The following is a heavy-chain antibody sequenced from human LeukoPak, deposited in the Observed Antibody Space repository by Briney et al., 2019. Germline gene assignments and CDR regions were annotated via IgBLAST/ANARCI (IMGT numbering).Heavy chain of an antibody. CDR3: ARGSYGYDY. CDR1: GFTFSSYW. Sequence: GGSLRLSCAASGFTFSSYWMHWVRQGPGKGLVWVSRINSDGSSTTYADSVKGRFTISRDNAKNTLHLQMNSLRAEDTAVYYCARGSYGYDYWGQGTLVTVSS. V-gene: IGHV3-74*01. CDR2: INSDGSST. D-gene: IGHD5-18*01. J-gene: IGHJ4*02.